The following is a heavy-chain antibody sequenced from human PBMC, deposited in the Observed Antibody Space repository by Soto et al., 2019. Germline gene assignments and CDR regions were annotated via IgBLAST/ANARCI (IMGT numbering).Heavy chain of an antibody. CDR1: GFTFRSYT. CDR2: ISANGGST. J-gene: IGHJ4*02. Sequence: EVQLLESGGGLVQPGGSLRLSCAASGFTFRSYTVGWVRQAPGKGLEWVSDISANGGSTFYADSVKGRFTISRDNSKNTLLLQMNSLRAEDTALYYCAKAGSAGSCYGYWGQGTLVTVSS. D-gene: IGHD2-15*01. CDR3: AKAGSAGSCYGY. V-gene: IGHV3-23*01.